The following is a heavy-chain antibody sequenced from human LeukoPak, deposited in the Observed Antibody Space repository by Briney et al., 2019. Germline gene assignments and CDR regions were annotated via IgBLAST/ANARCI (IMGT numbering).Heavy chain of an antibody. J-gene: IGHJ3*02. V-gene: IGHV1-2*02. D-gene: IGHD3-22*01. CDR3: ARSCITMMGVEDAFDI. CDR1: GYTFTSYA. Sequence: GASVKVSCKASGYTFTSYAMNWVRQAPGHGLEWMGWINPNSAATNYAQEFQGRVTMTRDTSITTAYMELSRLRSDDTAVYYCARSCITMMGVEDAFDIWGQGTMVTVSS. CDR2: INPNSAAT.